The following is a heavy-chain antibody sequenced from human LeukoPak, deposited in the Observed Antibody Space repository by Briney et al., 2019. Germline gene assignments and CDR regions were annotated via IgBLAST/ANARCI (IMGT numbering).Heavy chain of an antibody. CDR1: GFTVSSNY. CDR2: IYSGGST. J-gene: IGHJ4*02. D-gene: IGHD1-1*01. CDR3: ARDRGGKDF. V-gene: IGHV3-53*01. Sequence: PGGSLRLSCAASGFTVSSNYMSWVRQAPGKGLEWVSVIYSGGSTYYADSVKGRFTISRDNAKKSLYLQMDSLRADDTAVYYCARDRGGKDFWGQGTLVVVSS.